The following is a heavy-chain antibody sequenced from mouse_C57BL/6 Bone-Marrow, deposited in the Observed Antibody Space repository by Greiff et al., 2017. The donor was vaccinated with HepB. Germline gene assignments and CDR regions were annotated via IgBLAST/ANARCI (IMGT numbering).Heavy chain of an antibody. J-gene: IGHJ2*01. D-gene: IGHD2-4*01. CDR1: GYTFTSYW. V-gene: IGHV1-64*01. Sequence: QVQLQQPGAELVKPGASVKLSCKASGYTFTSYWMHWVKQRPGQGLEWIGMIHPNSGSTNYNEKFKSKATLTVDKSSSTAYMQLSSLTSEDSAVYYCARVRTFYYDYDDYFDYWGQGTTLTVSS. CDR2: IHPNSGST. CDR3: ARVRTFYYDYDDYFDY.